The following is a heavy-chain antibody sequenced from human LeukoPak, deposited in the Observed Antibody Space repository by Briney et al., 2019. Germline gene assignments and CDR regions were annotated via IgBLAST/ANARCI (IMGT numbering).Heavy chain of an antibody. V-gene: IGHV1-69*05. CDR3: ARGGLYYYDSSGYYYPHFDY. J-gene: IGHJ4*02. CDR2: IIPIFGTA. CDR1: GGTFSSYA. Sequence: ASVKVSCKASGGTFSSYAISWVRQAPGQGLEWMGGIIPIFGTANYAQKFQGRVTMTTDTSTSTAYMELRSLRSDDTAVYYCARGGLYYYDSSGYYYPHFDYWGQGTLVTVSS. D-gene: IGHD3-22*01.